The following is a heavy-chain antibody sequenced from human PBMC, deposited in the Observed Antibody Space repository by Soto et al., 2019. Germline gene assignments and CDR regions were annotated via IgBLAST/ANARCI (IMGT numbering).Heavy chain of an antibody. CDR3: ARLAEDAFDI. Sequence: GGSLRLSCAASGFTVSSNYMSWVRQAPGQGLEWVSVIYSGGSTYYADSVKGRFTISRDNSKNTLYLQMNSLRAEDTAVYSCARLAEDAFDIWGQGTMVTVSS. V-gene: IGHV3-66*02. CDR2: IYSGGST. J-gene: IGHJ3*02. CDR1: GFTVSSNY.